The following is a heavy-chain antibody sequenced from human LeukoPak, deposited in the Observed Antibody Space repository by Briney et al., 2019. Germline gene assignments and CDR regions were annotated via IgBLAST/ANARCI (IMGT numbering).Heavy chain of an antibody. CDR1: GGSFSGYY. J-gene: IGHJ4*02. V-gene: IGHV4-34*01. CDR3: ARGRSRMYYYESSGYYF. Sequence: PSETLSLTCAVYGGSFSGYYWSWIRQPPGKGLEWLGEINHSGSTNYNPSLKSRVTISVDTSKNQFSLKLSSVTAADTAVYYSARGRSRMYYYESSGYYFWGQGTLVTVSS. CDR2: INHSGST. D-gene: IGHD3-22*01.